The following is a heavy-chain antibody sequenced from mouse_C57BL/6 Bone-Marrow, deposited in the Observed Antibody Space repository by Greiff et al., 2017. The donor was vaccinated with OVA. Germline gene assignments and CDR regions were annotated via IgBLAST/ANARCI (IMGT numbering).Heavy chain of an antibody. CDR3: ARPDYYGSFYAMDY. CDR2: IDPNSGGT. Sequence: QVQLKQPGAELVKPGASVKLSCKASGYTFTSYWMHWVKQRPGRGLEWIGRIDPNSGGTKYNEKFKSKATLTVDKPSSTAYMQLSSLTSEDSAVYYCARPDYYGSFYAMDYWGQGTSVTVSS. V-gene: IGHV1-72*01. D-gene: IGHD1-1*01. CDR1: GYTFTSYW. J-gene: IGHJ4*01.